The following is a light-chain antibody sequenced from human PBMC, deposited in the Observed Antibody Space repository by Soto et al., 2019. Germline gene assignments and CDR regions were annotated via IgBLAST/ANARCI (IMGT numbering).Light chain of an antibody. Sequence: DIQMTQSPSSLSASIGDRVTITCRANQDISTSLAWFQQKPGNAPKSLIYAASTLQSGVPSRFSGSGSGTDFILTISILQPEDLATYYCHQYKTYPFTFGGGTKVEIK. CDR2: AAS. CDR3: HQYKTYPFT. V-gene: IGKV1-16*01. CDR1: QDISTS. J-gene: IGKJ4*01.